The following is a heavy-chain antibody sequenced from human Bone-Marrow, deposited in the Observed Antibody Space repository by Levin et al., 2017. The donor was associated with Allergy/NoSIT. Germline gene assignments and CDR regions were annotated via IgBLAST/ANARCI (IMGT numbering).Heavy chain of an antibody. J-gene: IGHJ4*02. Sequence: GGSLRLSCAASGFIFSNYAIHWVRQAPGKGLEWVAVISNDGGSEYYADSVTGRFTISRDNSRQTVYLQINSLTGEDTAVYYCARADCLGSCYLGDYWGQGTLVIVSS. CDR2: ISNDGGSE. V-gene: IGHV3-30-3*01. CDR3: ARADCLGSCYLGDY. CDR1: GFIFSNYA. D-gene: IGHD2-15*01.